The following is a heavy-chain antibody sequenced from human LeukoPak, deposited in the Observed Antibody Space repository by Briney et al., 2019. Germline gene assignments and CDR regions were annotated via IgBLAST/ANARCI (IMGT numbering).Heavy chain of an antibody. CDR1: GGSISSYY. V-gene: IGHV4-59*08. CDR3: ARRAVAVAYPYFDY. D-gene: IGHD6-19*01. J-gene: IGHJ4*02. CDR2: IYYSGST. Sequence: SETLSLTCTVSGGSISSYYWSWIRQPPGKGLEWIGYIYYSGSTNYNPSLKSRVTISVDTSKNQFSLKLSSVTAADTAVYYCARRAVAVAYPYFDYWGQGTLVTVSS.